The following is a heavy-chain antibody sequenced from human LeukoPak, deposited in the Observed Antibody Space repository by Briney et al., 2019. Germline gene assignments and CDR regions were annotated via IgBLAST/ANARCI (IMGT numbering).Heavy chain of an antibody. CDR2: IYSGGST. CDR3: ARGSPYYYDSSGYQPYYYYMDV. J-gene: IGHJ6*03. Sequence: PGGSLRLSCAASGFTVSSNYMSWVRQAPGKGLEWVSVIYSGGSTYYADSAKGRFTISRDNSKNTLYLQMNSLRAEDTAVYYCARGSPYYYDSSGYQPYYYYMDVWGKGTTVTVSS. D-gene: IGHD3-22*01. CDR1: GFTVSSNY. V-gene: IGHV3-53*01.